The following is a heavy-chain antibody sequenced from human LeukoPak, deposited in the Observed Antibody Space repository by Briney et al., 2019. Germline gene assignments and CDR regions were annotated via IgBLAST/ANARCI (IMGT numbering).Heavy chain of an antibody. CDR2: ISGDGRDT. Sequence: GGSLRLSCAASGFIFSNYWMYWVRQVPGKGLVWVSRISGDGRDTRYADSVKGRFTVSRDNAKNTLYLQMNGLRDDDTAVYYCARDSSEMAHWGQGTLVTVSS. J-gene: IGHJ4*02. CDR3: ARDSSEMAH. D-gene: IGHD5-24*01. CDR1: GFIFSNYW. V-gene: IGHV3-74*01.